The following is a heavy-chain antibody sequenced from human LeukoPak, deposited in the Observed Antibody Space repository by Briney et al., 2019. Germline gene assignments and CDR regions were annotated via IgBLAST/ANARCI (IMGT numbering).Heavy chain of an antibody. D-gene: IGHD3-22*01. CDR2: ISGSGGST. Sequence: GGSLRLSGAASGFTFSSYAMSWVRQAPGKGLEWVSAISGSGGSTYYADSVKGRFTISRDNSKNTLYLQMNSLRAEDTAVYYCAKSAFSYYDSSGHFDYWGQGTLVTVSS. V-gene: IGHV3-23*01. CDR1: GFTFSSYA. CDR3: AKSAFSYYDSSGHFDY. J-gene: IGHJ4*02.